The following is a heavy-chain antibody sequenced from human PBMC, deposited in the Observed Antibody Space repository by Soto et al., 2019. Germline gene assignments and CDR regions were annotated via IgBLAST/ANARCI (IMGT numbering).Heavy chain of an antibody. V-gene: IGHV4-31*03. J-gene: IGHJ6*02. CDR2: IYYSGST. Sequence: SETLSLTCTVSGGSISSGGYYWTWIRQHPGKGLEWIGYIYYSGSTYYNPSLKSRVTISVDTSKNQFYLKLSSVTAADTAVYYCARDKTEVTTFVYYYYGMDVWGQGTTVTVSS. CDR3: ARDKTEVTTFVYYYYGMDV. D-gene: IGHD3-16*01. CDR1: GGSISSGGYY.